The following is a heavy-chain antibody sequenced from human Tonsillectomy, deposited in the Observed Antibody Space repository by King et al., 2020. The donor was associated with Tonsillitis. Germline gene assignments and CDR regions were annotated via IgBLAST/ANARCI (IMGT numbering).Heavy chain of an antibody. CDR3: AHTYIQY. J-gene: IGHJ1*01. D-gene: IGHD2-21*01. Sequence: TLKESGPTLVRPTQTLTLTCTFSGFSLNTSEMGVGWIRQPPGKALEWLALIYWDDDKRYSPSLKSRLTITKDTSKIQVVLTMTNMDPVDTATYYCAHTYIQYWGQGTLVTVSS. V-gene: IGHV2-5*02. CDR1: GFSLNTSEMG. CDR2: IYWDDDK.